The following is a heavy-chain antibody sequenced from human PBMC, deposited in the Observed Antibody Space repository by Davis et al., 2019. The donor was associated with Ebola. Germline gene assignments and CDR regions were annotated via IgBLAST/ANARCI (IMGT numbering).Heavy chain of an antibody. D-gene: IGHD6-6*01. V-gene: IGHV4-39*01. CDR3: ARLHIAARYYYYYGMDV. Sequence: SETLSLTCTVSGGSISSISYYWGWIRQPPGKGLEWIGSIYYSGSTYYNPSLKSRVTISVDTSKNQFSLKLSSVTAADTAVYYCARLHIAARYYYYYGMDVWGQGTTVTVSS. J-gene: IGHJ6*02. CDR1: GGSISSISYY. CDR2: IYYSGST.